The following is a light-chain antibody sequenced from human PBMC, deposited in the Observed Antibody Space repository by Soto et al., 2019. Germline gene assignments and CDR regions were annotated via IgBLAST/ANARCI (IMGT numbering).Light chain of an antibody. V-gene: IGKV3-20*01. Sequence: QSPGTLSLSPGEGATLSCRASETIRNNYLAWYKQKPGQAPRLLIYGASVRATGVPDRFSGSGSGTDFTLTISRLEPEDFAVYYCQQYTSSLNTFGQGTRLEIK. CDR3: QQYTSSLNT. CDR2: GAS. CDR1: ETIRNNY. J-gene: IGKJ5*01.